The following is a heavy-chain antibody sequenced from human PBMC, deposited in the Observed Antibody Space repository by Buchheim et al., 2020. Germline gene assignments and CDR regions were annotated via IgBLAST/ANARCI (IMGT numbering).Heavy chain of an antibody. CDR2: ISGSGGST. J-gene: IGHJ6*02. Sequence: EVQLLESGGGLVQSGGSLRLSCAASGFTFSSYAMSWVRQAPGTGLEWVSAISGSGGSTYYADSVKCRFTISRDNSKNTLSLQMNSLRAEGTAVYYCAKAVVVVPAATTEGYYYGMDVWGQGTT. V-gene: IGHV3-23*01. CDR1: GFTFSSYA. CDR3: AKAVVVVPAATTEGYYYGMDV. D-gene: IGHD2-2*01.